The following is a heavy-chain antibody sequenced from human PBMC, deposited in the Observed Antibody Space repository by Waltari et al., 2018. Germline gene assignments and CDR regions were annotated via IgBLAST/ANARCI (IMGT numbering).Heavy chain of an antibody. CDR2: ISSSGSTI. J-gene: IGHJ3*02. CDR3: ARARKGSYYAFDI. D-gene: IGHD1-26*01. CDR1: GFTFSDYY. V-gene: IGHV3-11*01. Sequence: QVQLVESGGGLAKPGGSLRLSCAASGFTFSDYYMCWIPPAPGKGLEWVSYISSSGSTIYYADSVKGRFTISRDNAKNSLYLQMNSLRAEDTAVYYCARARKGSYYAFDIWGQGTMVTVSS.